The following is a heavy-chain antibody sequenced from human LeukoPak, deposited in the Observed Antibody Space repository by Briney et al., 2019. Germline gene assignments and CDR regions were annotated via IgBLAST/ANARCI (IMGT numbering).Heavy chain of an antibody. Sequence: RASVKVSCKASGYTFTSYAMHWVRQAPGQRLEWMGWINAGNGNTKYSQKFQGRVTITRDTSASTAYMELSSLRSEDTAVYYCARTPSAAPYYFDYWGQGTLVTVSS. V-gene: IGHV1-3*01. CDR1: GYTFTSYA. D-gene: IGHD2-2*01. CDR2: INAGNGNT. J-gene: IGHJ4*02. CDR3: ARTPSAAPYYFDY.